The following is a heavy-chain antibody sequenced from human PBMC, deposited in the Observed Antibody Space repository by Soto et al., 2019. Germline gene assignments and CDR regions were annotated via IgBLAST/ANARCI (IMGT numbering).Heavy chain of an antibody. Sequence: GASVKVSCKASGYTFTGYYMHWVRQAPGQGLEWMGWINPNSGGTNYAQKFQGWVTMTRDTSISTAYMELSRLRSDDTAVYYCARGFPVRQQLVRRLRFDPWGQGTLVTVSS. V-gene: IGHV1-2*04. CDR2: INPNSGGT. D-gene: IGHD6-13*01. CDR3: ARGFPVRQQLVRRLRFDP. J-gene: IGHJ5*02. CDR1: GYTFTGYY.